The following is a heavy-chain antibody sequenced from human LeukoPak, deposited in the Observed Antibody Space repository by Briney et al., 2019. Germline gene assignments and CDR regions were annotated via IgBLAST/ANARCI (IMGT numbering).Heavy chain of an antibody. CDR2: IYYSGST. D-gene: IGHD6-19*01. J-gene: IGHJ4*02. V-gene: IGHV4-39*01. CDR3: ARHGSGWYKGFDY. Sequence: SETLSLTCTVSGGSISSSSYYWGWIRQPPGKGLEWIGGIYYSGSTYYNPSLKSRVTISVDTSKNQFSLKLSSVTAADTAVYYCARHGSGWYKGFDYWGQGTLVTVSS. CDR1: GGSISSSSYY.